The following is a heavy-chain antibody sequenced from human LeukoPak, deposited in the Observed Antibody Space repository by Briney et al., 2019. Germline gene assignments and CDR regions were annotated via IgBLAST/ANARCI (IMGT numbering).Heavy chain of an antibody. Sequence: PGRSLRLSCAAYGFTFDDYAMRCVRQAPENGLEWVSAIIWNSNSISYADSVKGRFTISRDNAINSLYLQMNSLRAEDTALYYCAKDYGSGNRGAFDIWGQGTMVTVSS. V-gene: IGHV3-9*01. CDR3: AKDYGSGNRGAFDI. D-gene: IGHD3-10*01. CDR1: GFTFDDYA. J-gene: IGHJ3*02. CDR2: IIWNSNSI.